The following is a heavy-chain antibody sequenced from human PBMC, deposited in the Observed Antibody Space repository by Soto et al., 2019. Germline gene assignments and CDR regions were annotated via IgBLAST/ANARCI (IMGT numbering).Heavy chain of an antibody. D-gene: IGHD2-2*01. CDR2: IIPIFGTA. CDR3: ARSRTCSTSCYLCFDP. J-gene: IGHJ5*02. CDR1: GRTFTSYA. V-gene: IGHV1-69*13. Sequence: SVKVSCKASGRTFTSYAISWVRQAPGQGLEWMGGIIPIFGTANYAQKFQGRVTITADESTSTAYMELSSLRSEDTAVYYCARSRTCSTSCYLCFDPWGQGSLFMVSS.